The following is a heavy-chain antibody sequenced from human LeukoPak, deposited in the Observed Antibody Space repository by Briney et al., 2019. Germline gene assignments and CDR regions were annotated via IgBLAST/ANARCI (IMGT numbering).Heavy chain of an antibody. Sequence: GGSLRLSCAASGFTLSSCAMSWVRQAPGKGLEWVSAISGSGGTTYYADSVQGRFTISRDNSQNTLYLQMNSLRADDTAVYYCAKDTYSSSGYQTYWGQGTLVTVSS. CDR1: GFTLSSCA. D-gene: IGHD6-13*01. CDR2: ISGSGGTT. CDR3: AKDTYSSSGYQTY. J-gene: IGHJ4*02. V-gene: IGHV3-23*01.